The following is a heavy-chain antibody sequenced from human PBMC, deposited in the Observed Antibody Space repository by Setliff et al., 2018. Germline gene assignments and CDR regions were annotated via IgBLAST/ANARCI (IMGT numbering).Heavy chain of an antibody. D-gene: IGHD3-9*01. CDR1: GFDFSSYG. CDR3: AKDISRTGYYYFDY. Sequence: PGGSLRLSCVASGFDFSSYGMHWVRQAPGKGLEWVTLIRYDSSTRHYADSVKGRFSVSRDNSRNTLYLQMNSLRAEDTAVYYCAKDISRTGYYYFDYWGRGTLVTVSS. J-gene: IGHJ4*02. CDR2: IRYDSSTR. V-gene: IGHV3-30*02.